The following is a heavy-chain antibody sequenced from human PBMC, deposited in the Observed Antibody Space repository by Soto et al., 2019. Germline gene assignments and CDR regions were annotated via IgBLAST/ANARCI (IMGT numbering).Heavy chain of an antibody. Sequence: QVQLVQSGAEEKKPGASVKVSCKASGYTFTSYAMHWVRKAPGQRLEWMGWINAGNCNTKYSQKFQGRVTITRDTSASTAYRELSSIRSEDTAVYYLASESYGGEFDYWGQGTLVTVSS. J-gene: IGHJ4*02. D-gene: IGHD4-17*01. V-gene: IGHV1-3*05. CDR3: ASESYGGEFDY. CDR2: INAGNCNT. CDR1: GYTFTSYA.